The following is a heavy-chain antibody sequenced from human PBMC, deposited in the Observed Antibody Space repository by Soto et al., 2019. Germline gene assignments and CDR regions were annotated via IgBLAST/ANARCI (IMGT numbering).Heavy chain of an antibody. J-gene: IGHJ4*02. CDR2: ISGSGGST. CDR1: GFTFSSYA. V-gene: IGHV3-23*01. D-gene: IGHD4-17*01. Sequence: EVQLLESGGGLVQPGGSLRLSCAASGFTFSSYAMSWVRQAPGKGLEWVSAISGSGGSTYYADSVKGRFTISRDNSKNTLYLQMNRLRAEDTAVYYCAKDRDDYGDYYVDYWGQGTRVTVSS. CDR3: AKDRDDYGDYYVDY.